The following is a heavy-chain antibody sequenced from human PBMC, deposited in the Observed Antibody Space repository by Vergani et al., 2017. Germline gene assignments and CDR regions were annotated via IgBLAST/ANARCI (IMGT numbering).Heavy chain of an antibody. CDR3: AKDGLRQWLPWYYYYMDV. CDR2: INPNSGGT. D-gene: IGHD6-19*01. J-gene: IGHJ6*03. V-gene: IGHV1-2*02. Sequence: QVQLVQSGAEVKKPGASVKVSCKASGYTFTGYYMHWVRQAPGQGLEWMGWINPNSGGTNYAQKFQGRVTMTRDTSISTAYMELSSLRAEDTAVYYCAKDGLRQWLPWYYYYMDVWGKGTTVTVSS. CDR1: GYTFTGYY.